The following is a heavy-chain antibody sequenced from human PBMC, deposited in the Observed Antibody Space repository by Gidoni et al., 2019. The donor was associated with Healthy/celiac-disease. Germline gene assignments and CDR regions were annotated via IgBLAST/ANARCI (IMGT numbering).Heavy chain of an antibody. J-gene: IGHJ6*02. V-gene: IGHV1-69*08. CDR2: IIPILGIA. CDR1: GGTFSSYT. CDR3: ARDGVPYCSGGSCYGMDV. D-gene: IGHD2-15*01. Sequence: QVQLVQSGAEVKKPGYSVKVSCKASGGTFSSYTISWVRQAPGQGLEWMGRIIPILGIANYAQKFQGRVTITADKSTSTAYMELSSLRSEDTAVYYCARDGVPYCSGGSCYGMDVWGQGTTVTVSS.